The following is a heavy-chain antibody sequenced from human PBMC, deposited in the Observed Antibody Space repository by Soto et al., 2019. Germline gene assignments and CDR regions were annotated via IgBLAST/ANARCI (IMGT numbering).Heavy chain of an antibody. D-gene: IGHD2-21*02. CDR2: ISGSGVST. V-gene: IGHV3-23*01. Sequence: EVQLLESGGGLVQPGGSLRLSCAASGFTFSSYAMTWVRQAPGKGLEWVSGISGSGVSTYYADSVKGRFTISRDNSKNTLYLHKNSLRAEDTALYYCAKGSGADCCSDSDYCGQGTLVTVSS. J-gene: IGHJ4*02. CDR1: GFTFSSYA. CDR3: AKGSGADCCSDSDY.